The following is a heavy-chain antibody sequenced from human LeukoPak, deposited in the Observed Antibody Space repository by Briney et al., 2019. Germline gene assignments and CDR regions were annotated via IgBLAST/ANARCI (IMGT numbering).Heavy chain of an antibody. D-gene: IGHD1-1*01. Sequence: PGGSLRLSCEDSGFTFDDYGMSWVRQAPGKGLEWVSGINWDGGSTFYADSVKGRFNISRDNAKNSLFLQMNSLRAEDTALYYCARDLSDNWYTFGYWGQGNLVSVSS. V-gene: IGHV3-20*04. J-gene: IGHJ4*02. CDR1: GFTFDDYG. CDR3: ARDLSDNWYTFGY. CDR2: INWDGGST.